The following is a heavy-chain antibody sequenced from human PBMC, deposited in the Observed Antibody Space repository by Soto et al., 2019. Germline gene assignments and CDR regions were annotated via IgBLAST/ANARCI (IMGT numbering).Heavy chain of an antibody. CDR1: GDSVSSNNAA. CDR3: ARDQNPVGASYYFQY. Sequence: PSQTLSLTCAISGDSVSSNNAAWNWIRQSPSRGLEWLGRTYYRSKWYFEYEVSVESRITINPDTPKNQFSLHLNSVTPEDTAVYFCARDQNPVGASYYFQYWGQGSLVTVSS. V-gene: IGHV6-1*01. CDR2: TYYRSKWYF. D-gene: IGHD1-26*01. J-gene: IGHJ4*02.